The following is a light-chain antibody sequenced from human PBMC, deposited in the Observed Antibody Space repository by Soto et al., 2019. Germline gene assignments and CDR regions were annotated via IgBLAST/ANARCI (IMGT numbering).Light chain of an antibody. CDR1: SSNIGTNY. J-gene: IGLJ3*02. CDR2: SNN. Sequence: QSVLTQPPSASGTPGQRVTISCSGSSSNIGTNYVYWYQQLPGTAPKLLIYSNNQRPSGVPDRFSGSKSGTSASLAISGLRSDDEGDYYCAASDGSLSGGVFGGGTKLTVL. V-gene: IGLV1-47*02. CDR3: AASDGSLSGGV.